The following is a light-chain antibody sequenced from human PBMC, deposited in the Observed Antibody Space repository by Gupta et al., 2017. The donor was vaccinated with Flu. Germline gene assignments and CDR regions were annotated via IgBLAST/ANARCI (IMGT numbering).Light chain of an antibody. J-gene: IGKJ1*01. CDR2: GAS. V-gene: IGKV3-20*01. Sequence: DIVLTQSPGTLSLSPGERATLSCRASQTVSSPYLAWYQQKPGQAPRLIIYGASNRATGVTDRFGGSGEGKDFTRTSRRRENEACAVYYGHQDLTSKGFGQGTKAEIK. CDR3: HQDLTSKG. CDR1: QTVSSPY.